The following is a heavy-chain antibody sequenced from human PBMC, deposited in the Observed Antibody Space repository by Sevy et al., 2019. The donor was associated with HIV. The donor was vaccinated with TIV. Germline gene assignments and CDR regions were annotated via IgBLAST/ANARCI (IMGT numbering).Heavy chain of an antibody. V-gene: IGHV3-30*02. CDR2: IQYNGEKT. J-gene: IGHJ5*02. D-gene: IGHD3-3*01. Sequence: GGSLRLSCTVSGFTFSNFGMHWVRQAPGKGLEWVSFIQYNGEKTYYPDSVKGRFTISRDNSKSILYLQMNSLRPEDTAFYYCANGDNYDPVPRHESWGQGTLVTVSS. CDR1: GFTFSNFG. CDR3: ANGDNYDPVPRHES.